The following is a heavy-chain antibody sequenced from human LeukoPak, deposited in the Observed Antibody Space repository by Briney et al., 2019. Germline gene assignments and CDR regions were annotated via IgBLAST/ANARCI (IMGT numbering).Heavy chain of an antibody. J-gene: IGHJ5*02. CDR1: GYTFTSYG. Sequence: ASVKVSCKASGYTFTSYGISWVRQAPGQGLEWMGWISAYNGNTNYAQKLQGRVTMTTDTSTSTAYMELRSLRSDDTVVYYCARNGARSTLPYNWFDPWGQGTLVTVSS. D-gene: IGHD1-1*01. V-gene: IGHV1-18*01. CDR2: ISAYNGNT. CDR3: ARNGARSTLPYNWFDP.